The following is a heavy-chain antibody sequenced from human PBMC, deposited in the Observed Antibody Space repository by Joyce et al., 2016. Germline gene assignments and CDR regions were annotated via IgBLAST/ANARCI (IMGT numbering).Heavy chain of an antibody. D-gene: IGHD3-22*01. CDR3: ARGGIVYDYSMDL. CDR1: GFSFSTSG. CDR2: ISSDSTYI. Sequence: EVQLVASGGGLVKPGGSLRISCADSGFSFSTSGMSWFRRAPGKGLEGVSAISSDSTYIFYADSVKGRFTVSRDNAKNSLYLQMNSLRAEDTAVFFCARGGIVYDYSMDLWGQGTTVTVSS. J-gene: IGHJ6*02. V-gene: IGHV3-21*02.